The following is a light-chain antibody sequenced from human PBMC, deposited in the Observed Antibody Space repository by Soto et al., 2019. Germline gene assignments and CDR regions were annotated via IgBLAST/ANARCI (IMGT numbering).Light chain of an antibody. V-gene: IGKV3-20*01. CDR1: QSVSSH. CDR3: QQYGSSPWT. J-gene: IGKJ1*01. Sequence: EILLTQSPATLPVSPGERATLSCRASQSVSSHLAWYQQKPGQAPRLLIYGASNRATGIPDRFSGSGSGTDFTLTISRLEPEDFAVYYCQQYGSSPWTFGQGTKVDIK. CDR2: GAS.